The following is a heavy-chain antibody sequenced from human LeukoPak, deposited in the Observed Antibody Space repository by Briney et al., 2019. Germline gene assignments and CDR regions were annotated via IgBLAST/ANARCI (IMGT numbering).Heavy chain of an antibody. CDR2: ISSSSSTI. V-gene: IGHV3-48*01. CDR1: GFTFSSYS. D-gene: IGHD4-17*01. CDR3: ARAHPGDYGDFQFDY. Sequence: QTGGSLRLSCAASGFTFSSYSMNWVRQAPGKGLEWVSYISSSSSTIYYADSVKGRFTISRGNAKNSLYLQMNSLRAEDTAVYYCARAHPGDYGDFQFDYWGQGTLVTVSS. J-gene: IGHJ4*02.